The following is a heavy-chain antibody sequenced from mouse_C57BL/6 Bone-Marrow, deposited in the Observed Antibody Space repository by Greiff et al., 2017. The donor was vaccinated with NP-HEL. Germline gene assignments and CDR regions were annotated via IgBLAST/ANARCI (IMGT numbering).Heavy chain of an antibody. J-gene: IGHJ4*01. V-gene: IGHV5-2*01. Sequence: EVKLVESGGGLVQPGESLKLSCESNEYEFPSHDMYWVRKTPEKRLELVAAINSDGGSTYYPDTMDRRFIISRDNPTQTLYLQMRSLRSEDTALYYCARHGGYDDDGAYAMDYWGQGTSVTVSS. CDR2: INSDGGST. CDR3: ARHGGYDDDGAYAMDY. D-gene: IGHD2-4*01. CDR1: EYEFPSHD.